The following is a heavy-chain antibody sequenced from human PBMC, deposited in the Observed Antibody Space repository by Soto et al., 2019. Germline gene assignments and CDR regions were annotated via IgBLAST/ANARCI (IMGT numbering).Heavy chain of an antibody. CDR2: IYYSGST. CDR3: ASLPYYQNWFDP. V-gene: IGHV4-30-4*01. CDR1: GGSISSGDYY. J-gene: IGHJ5*02. D-gene: IGHD3-16*01. Sequence: SETLSLTCTVSGGSISSGDYYWSWIRQPPGKGLEWIGYIYYSGSTYYNPSLKGRVTISVDTSKNQFSLKLSSVTAADTAVYYCASLPYYQNWFDPWGQGTLVTVSS.